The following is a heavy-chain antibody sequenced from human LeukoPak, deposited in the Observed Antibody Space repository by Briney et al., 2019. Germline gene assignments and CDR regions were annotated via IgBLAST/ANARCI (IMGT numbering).Heavy chain of an antibody. CDR2: ISPNGDNI. J-gene: IGHJ4*02. Sequence: GGSLRLSCAATGFSFRDRYMSWIRQAPGKGMEWVAYISPNGDNIHYADSVKGRFTISRDNAKNSLFLQLNSLRAEDTAVYYCVRETGWLFDFWGQGTLVTVSS. D-gene: IGHD3-9*01. V-gene: IGHV3-11*04. CDR1: GFSFRDRY. CDR3: VRETGWLFDF.